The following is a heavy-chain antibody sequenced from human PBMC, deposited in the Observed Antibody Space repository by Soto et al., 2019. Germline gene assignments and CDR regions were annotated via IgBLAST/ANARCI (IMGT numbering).Heavy chain of an antibody. CDR2: IIPIFGTA. CDR3: AGAPANYESSGYCYYYYGMDD. D-gene: IGHD3-22*01. Sequence: QVQLVQSGAEVKKPGSSVKVSCKASGGTFSSYAISWVRQAPGQGLEWMGGIIPIFGTAIYAQKFQGRVTITADESTSTAYMQLTMLICEDTAVYYCAGAPANYESSGYCYYYYGMDDWGQGTTVTVSS. V-gene: IGHV1-69*01. CDR1: GGTFSSYA. J-gene: IGHJ6*02.